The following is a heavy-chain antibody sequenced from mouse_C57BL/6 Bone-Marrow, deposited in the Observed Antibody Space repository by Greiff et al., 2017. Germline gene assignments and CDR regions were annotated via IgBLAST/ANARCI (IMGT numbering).Heavy chain of an antibody. V-gene: IGHV1-74*01. Sequence: QVQLQQSGAELVKPGASVKVSCKASGYTFTNYWIHWVKQRPGPGLEWIGMIHPSDGGTNYNEKFKGKATLTADKSSSTAYMQLSSLTSEDSAVYYCAMSDVCMDYWGKGTTVTVSS. J-gene: IGHJ2*01. CDR2: IHPSDGGT. CDR3: AMSDVCMDY. CDR1: GYTFTNYW. D-gene: IGHD2-10*02.